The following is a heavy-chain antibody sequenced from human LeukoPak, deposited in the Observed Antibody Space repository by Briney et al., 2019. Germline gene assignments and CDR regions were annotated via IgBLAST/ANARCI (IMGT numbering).Heavy chain of an antibody. CDR3: ARDKSGGSVTTSFDY. J-gene: IGHJ4*02. D-gene: IGHD4-17*01. Sequence: PGGSLRLSCAASGFTFSSYWMHWVRQAPGKGLVWVSRIDSDGSSTSYADSVKGRFTISRDNAKYTLYLQMNSLRAEDTAVYYCARDKSGGSVTTSFDYWGQGTLVTVSS. CDR1: GFTFSSYW. CDR2: IDSDGSST. V-gene: IGHV3-74*01.